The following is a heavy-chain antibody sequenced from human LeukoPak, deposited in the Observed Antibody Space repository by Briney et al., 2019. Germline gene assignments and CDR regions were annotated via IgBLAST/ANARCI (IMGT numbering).Heavy chain of an antibody. CDR2: IYYSGST. Sequence: SETLSLTCTVSGGSVSSGSYYWSWIRQPPGKGLERIGYIYYSGSTNYNPSLKSRVTISVDTSKNQFSLELSSVTAADTAVYYCASYGYYYDSSGYYYENAFDIWGQGTMVTVSS. CDR1: GGSVSSGSYY. V-gene: IGHV4-61*01. J-gene: IGHJ3*02. D-gene: IGHD3-22*01. CDR3: ASYGYYYDSSGYYYENAFDI.